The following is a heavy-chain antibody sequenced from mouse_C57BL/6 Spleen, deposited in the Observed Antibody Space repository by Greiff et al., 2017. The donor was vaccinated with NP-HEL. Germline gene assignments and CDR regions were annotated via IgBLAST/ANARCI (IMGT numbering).Heavy chain of an antibody. CDR2: IYPSDSET. CDR1: GYTFTSYW. V-gene: IGHV1-61*01. D-gene: IGHD2-4*01. CDR3: ARGDYDYGGYAMDY. J-gene: IGHJ4*01. Sequence: VQLQQSGAELVRPGSSVKLSCKASGYTFTSYWMDWVKQRPGQGLEWIGNIYPSDSETHYNQKFKDKATLTVDKSSSTAYMQLSSLTSEDSAVYYCARGDYDYGGYAMDYWGQGTSVTVSS.